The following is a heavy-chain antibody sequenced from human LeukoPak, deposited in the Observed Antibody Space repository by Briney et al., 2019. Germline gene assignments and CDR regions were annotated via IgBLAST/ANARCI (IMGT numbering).Heavy chain of an antibody. V-gene: IGHV1-46*01. J-gene: IGHJ4*02. Sequence: GASVKVSCKASGYTFTSYYMHWVRQAPGQGLEWMGIINPSGGSTSYAQKFQGRVTMTRDMSTSTVYMELSSLRSDDTAVYYCARDGYQPRPYDYWGQGTLVTVSS. CDR3: ARDGYQPRPYDY. CDR1: GYTFTSYY. D-gene: IGHD2-2*01. CDR2: INPSGGST.